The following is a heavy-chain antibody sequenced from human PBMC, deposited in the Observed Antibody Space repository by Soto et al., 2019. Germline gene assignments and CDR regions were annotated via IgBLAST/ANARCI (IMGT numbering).Heavy chain of an antibody. CDR3: AREGGDSYGYYYYGMDV. CDR2: IYSGGST. Sequence: EVQLVETGGGLIQPEGSLRLSCAASGFTVSSNYMSWVRQAPGKGLEWVSVIYSGGSTYYADSVKGRFTISRDNSKNTLYLQMNSLRAEDTAVYYCAREGGDSYGYYYYGMDVWGQGTTVTVSS. J-gene: IGHJ6*02. V-gene: IGHV3-53*02. CDR1: GFTVSSNY. D-gene: IGHD5-18*01.